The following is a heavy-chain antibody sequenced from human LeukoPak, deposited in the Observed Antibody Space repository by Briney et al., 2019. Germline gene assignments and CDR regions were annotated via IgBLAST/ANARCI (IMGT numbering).Heavy chain of an antibody. CDR3: ARENLAAAADY. J-gene: IGHJ4*02. CDR2: IRGDGSMT. V-gene: IGHV3-74*01. D-gene: IGHD6-25*01. CDR1: EFTFSAYW. Sequence: SGGSLRLSCAASEFTFSAYWMHWVRQAAGKGLVWVSRIRGDGSMTNYADSVKGRFTISRDNAKNTLYLQMNSPRLEDTAVYYCARENLAAAADYWGQGTVVTVSS.